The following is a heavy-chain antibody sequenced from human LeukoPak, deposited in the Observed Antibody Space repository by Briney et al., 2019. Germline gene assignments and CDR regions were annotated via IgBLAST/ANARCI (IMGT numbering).Heavy chain of an antibody. CDR2: IYYSGST. V-gene: IGHV4-39*01. CDR1: GASITSYY. Sequence: SETLSLTCTVSGASITSYYWSWIRQPPGKGLEWIGSIYYSGSTYYNPSLKSRVTISVDTSKNQFSLKLSSVTAADTAVYYCARRYVVVAATPYYYFDYWGQGTLVTVSS. D-gene: IGHD2-15*01. J-gene: IGHJ4*02. CDR3: ARRYVVVAATPYYYFDY.